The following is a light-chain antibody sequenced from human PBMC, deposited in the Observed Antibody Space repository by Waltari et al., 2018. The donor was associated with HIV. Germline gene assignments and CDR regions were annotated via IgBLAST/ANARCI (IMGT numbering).Light chain of an antibody. CDR1: NSTIGNNY. J-gene: IGLJ2*01. V-gene: IGLV1-51*01. CDR2: DNN. CDR3: GSWDSSLSGVV. Sequence: QSVLTQPPSVSAAPGQKVTISCSGSNSTIGNNYVSWYQQLPGTAPKLLIYDNNKRPSGIPDRFSGSKSGTSATLGITGLQTGDEADYYCGSWDSSLSGVVFGGGTKLTVL.